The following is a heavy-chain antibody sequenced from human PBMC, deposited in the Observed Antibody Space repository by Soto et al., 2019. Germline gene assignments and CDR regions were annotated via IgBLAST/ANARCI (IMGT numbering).Heavy chain of an antibody. D-gene: IGHD4-17*01. J-gene: IGHJ6*02. Sequence: XGTLSLTCTVSGGSISSYYWSGIRQPPGKGLEWIGYIYYSGSTNYNPSLKSRVTISVDTSKNQFSLKLSSVTAADTAVYYCARAGYGDYYYGMDVWGQGTTVTVSS. V-gene: IGHV4-59*01. CDR1: GGSISSYY. CDR3: ARAGYGDYYYGMDV. CDR2: IYYSGST.